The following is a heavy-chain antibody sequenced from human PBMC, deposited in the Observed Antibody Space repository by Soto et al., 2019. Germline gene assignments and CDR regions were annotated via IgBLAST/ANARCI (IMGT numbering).Heavy chain of an antibody. Sequence: QVQLQESGPGLVKPSQTLSLTCTVSGGSISSGGYYWSWIRQHPGKGMEWIGYIYYSGSTYYNPSLKSQVTISLATSKNRFSLRLSSVTAAATAVYYCARVPAQQQLADYWGQGTLGTVSS. CDR3: ARVPAQQQLADY. CDR1: GGSISSGGYY. J-gene: IGHJ4*02. CDR2: IYYSGST. V-gene: IGHV4-31*01. D-gene: IGHD6-13*01.